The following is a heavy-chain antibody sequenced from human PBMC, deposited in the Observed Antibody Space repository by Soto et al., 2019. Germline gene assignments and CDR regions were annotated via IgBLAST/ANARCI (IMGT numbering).Heavy chain of an antibody. CDR3: ALVGQSIAARRVFDG. J-gene: IGHJ4*03. CDR1: GGSIGGYY. V-gene: IGHV4-59*01. Sequence: SETLSLTCSVSGGSIGGYYWSWIRQSPEKGLEWIGNIYYSGSTLYSPSLKSRVIISLDTSKNEFSLKMTSVTPADTAVYYCALVGQSIAARRVFDGWGQGSLVTGSS. CDR2: IYYSGST. D-gene: IGHD6-6*01.